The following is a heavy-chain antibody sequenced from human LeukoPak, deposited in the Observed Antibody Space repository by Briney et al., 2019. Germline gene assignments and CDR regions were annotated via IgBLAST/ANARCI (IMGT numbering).Heavy chain of an antibody. CDR2: ISPAGDYI. CDR3: LKQTPQGDIVVVPAAVANWFDP. D-gene: IGHD2-2*01. V-gene: IGHV3-23*01. J-gene: IGHJ5*02. Sequence: PGGSLRLSCAASGFTFSSFAMSWVRQASGKGLEWVSAISPAGDYIYYADSVRGRFTTSRDNSMNTLYLQMSSLRPEDSAVYHCLKQTPQGDIVVVPAAVANWFDPWGQGTLVTVSS. CDR1: GFTFSSFA.